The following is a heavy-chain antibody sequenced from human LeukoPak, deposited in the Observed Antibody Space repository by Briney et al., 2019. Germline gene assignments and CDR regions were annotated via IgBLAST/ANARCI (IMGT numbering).Heavy chain of an antibody. V-gene: IGHV1-2*02. J-gene: IGHJ5*02. CDR1: GYTFTGYY. D-gene: IGHD2-2*02. CDR2: INPNSGGT. Sequence: ASVKVSCKASGYTFTGYYMHWVRQAPGQGLEWMGWINPNSGGTNYAQKFQGRVTISRDTSISTAYLDLSRLRSDDTAVFYCARGGYCSSSTCYTKLDTWGQGTLVTVSS. CDR3: ARGGYCSSSTCYTKLDT.